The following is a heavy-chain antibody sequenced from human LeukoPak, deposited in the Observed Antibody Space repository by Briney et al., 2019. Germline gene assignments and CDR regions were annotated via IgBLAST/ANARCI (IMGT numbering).Heavy chain of an antibody. Sequence: GGSLRLSCAASGFTFRDAGMSWVRQAPGKGLEWVGRIRSETDGGTTDYAAPVKGRFTISRDDSKNTVYLQMSSLKTEDTAVYFCAHRNTAMVRVDYWGQGTLVTVSS. J-gene: IGHJ4*02. CDR1: GFTFRDAG. D-gene: IGHD5-18*01. CDR3: AHRNTAMVRVDY. CDR2: IRSETDGGTT. V-gene: IGHV3-15*01.